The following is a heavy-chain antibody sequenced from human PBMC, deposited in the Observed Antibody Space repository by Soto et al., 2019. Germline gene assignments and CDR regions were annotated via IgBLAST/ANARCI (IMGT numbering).Heavy chain of an antibody. D-gene: IGHD2-15*01. CDR3: ARFVVPATRHPDFDY. Sequence: SEPLSLTCTVSGCSIRSSNYYWGWIRQPPGKGLDWIGNIYYSGTPYYNPSLKSRVTISIDTSKNQFSLRLNSVTAADTGVYYCARFVVPATRHPDFDYWGQGTLVTVSS. CDR1: GCSIRSSNYY. V-gene: IGHV4-39*01. J-gene: IGHJ4*02. CDR2: IYYSGTP.